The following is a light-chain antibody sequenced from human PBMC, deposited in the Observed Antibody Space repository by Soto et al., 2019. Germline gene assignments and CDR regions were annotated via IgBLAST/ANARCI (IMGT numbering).Light chain of an antibody. CDR1: QTISSW. CDR2: KAS. J-gene: IGKJ1*01. V-gene: IGKV1-5*03. CDR3: QHYNTYPWT. Sequence: DIQMPTSPSTLSGSVLDRVTITFRASQTISSWLAWYQQKPGKAPKLLIYKASTLKSGVPSRFSGSGSGTEFTLTISSLQPGDFATYYCQHYNTYPWTCGKGPKGAIK.